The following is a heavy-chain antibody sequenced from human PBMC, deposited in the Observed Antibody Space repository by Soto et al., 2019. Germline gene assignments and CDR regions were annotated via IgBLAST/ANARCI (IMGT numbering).Heavy chain of an antibody. CDR1: GGTFSSYS. CDR2: IIPIFGTA. J-gene: IGHJ6*02. V-gene: IGHV1-69*13. CDR3: AKVAARPPYYGMDV. Sequence: ASVKVSCKASGGTFSSYSISWVRQAPGQGLEWMGGIIPIFGTANYAQKFQCRVTINADESTSTASMELSSLRSEDTAVYYCAKVAARPPYYGMDVWGQGTTVTVSS. D-gene: IGHD6-6*01.